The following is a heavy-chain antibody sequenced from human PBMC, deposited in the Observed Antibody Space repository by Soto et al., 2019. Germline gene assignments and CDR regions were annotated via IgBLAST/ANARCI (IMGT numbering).Heavy chain of an antibody. J-gene: IGHJ4*02. CDR3: ARNRGSGYSSGWYSDY. V-gene: IGHV1-69*01. D-gene: IGHD6-19*01. CDR2: IIPIFGTA. Sequence: QVQLVQSGAEVKKPGSSVKVSCKVSGGTFSSYAISWVRQAPGHGLEWMGGIIPIFGTANYAQKLQGRVTITADESTSTAYMELSSLRSEDTAVYYCARNRGSGYSSGWYSDYWGQGTLVTVSS. CDR1: GGTFSSYA.